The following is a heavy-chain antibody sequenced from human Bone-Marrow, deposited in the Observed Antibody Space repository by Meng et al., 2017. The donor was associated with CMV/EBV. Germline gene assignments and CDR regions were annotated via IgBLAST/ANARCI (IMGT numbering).Heavy chain of an antibody. J-gene: IGHJ4*02. CDR1: GYTFTSYG. D-gene: IGHD3-22*01. CDR2: ISAYNGNT. CDR3: ARVHYDSSGYYYWWFDY. Sequence: ALVKVSCKASGYTFTSYGISWVRQAPGQGLEWMGWISAYNGNTNYAQKLQGRVTITTDTSTSTAYMELRSLRSDDTAVYYCARVHYDSSGYYYWWFDYWGQGTLVTVSS. V-gene: IGHV1-18*01.